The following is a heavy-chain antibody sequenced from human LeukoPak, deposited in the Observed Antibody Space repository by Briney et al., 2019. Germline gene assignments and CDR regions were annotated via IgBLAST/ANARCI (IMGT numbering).Heavy chain of an antibody. Sequence: GGSLRLSCAASGFTFSSYAMSWVRQAPGKGLEWVSAISGSGGSTYYADSVKGRFTISRDNSKNTLYLQMNSLRAEDTAVYYCAKDEEYCSSTSCYYYYYMDVWGKGTTVTISS. CDR1: GFTFSSYA. J-gene: IGHJ6*03. D-gene: IGHD2-2*01. V-gene: IGHV3-23*01. CDR3: AKDEEYCSSTSCYYYYYMDV. CDR2: ISGSGGST.